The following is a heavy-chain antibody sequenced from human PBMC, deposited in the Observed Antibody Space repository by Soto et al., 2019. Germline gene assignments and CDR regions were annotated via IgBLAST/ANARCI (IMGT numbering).Heavy chain of an antibody. J-gene: IGHJ4*02. Sequence: SVKVSCKASGGSFSTYAINWLRQAPGQGLEWMGGIIPLFGTENYAQNFQDRFTFTADKSTTTAYMEVRRLRSADTAVYYCARTRSGDYYYDYWGLGTLVTVSS. CDR2: IIPLFGTE. V-gene: IGHV1-69*06. D-gene: IGHD2-21*02. CDR1: GGSFSTYA. CDR3: ARTRSGDYYYDY.